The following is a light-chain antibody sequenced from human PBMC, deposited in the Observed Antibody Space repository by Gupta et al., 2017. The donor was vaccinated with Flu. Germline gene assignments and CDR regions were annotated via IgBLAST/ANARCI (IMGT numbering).Light chain of an antibody. CDR2: RNN. CDR3: AAWDDSLSGRV. CDR1: TSNIGSNS. J-gene: IGLJ3*02. Sequence: QSVLTQPPSASGTPGRRVTISCSGSTSNIGSNSVYWYQQLPGTAPKLLIYRNNQRPSGVPDRFSGSKSGTSASLAFSGLRSEDEADYYCAAWDDSLSGRVFGGGTKLTVL. V-gene: IGLV1-47*01.